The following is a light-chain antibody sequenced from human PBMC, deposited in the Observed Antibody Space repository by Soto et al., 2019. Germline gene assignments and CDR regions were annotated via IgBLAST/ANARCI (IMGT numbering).Light chain of an antibody. CDR3: QQYGSSPYT. V-gene: IGKV3-20*01. CDR2: GAS. Sequence: EIVLTQSPGTLSLSPGERATLSCRASQSVSSSYLAWYQQKPGQAPRLLMYGASRRATGIPDRFSGGGSATDFTLTISRLEPEDLAVYSCQQYGSSPYTFGQGNKLEIK. CDR1: QSVSSSY. J-gene: IGKJ2*01.